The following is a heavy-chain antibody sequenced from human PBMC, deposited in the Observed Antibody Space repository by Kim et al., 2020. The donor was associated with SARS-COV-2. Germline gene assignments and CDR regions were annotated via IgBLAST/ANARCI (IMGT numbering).Heavy chain of an antibody. V-gene: IGHV4-39*01. Sequence: PALQSRVTISVGRSKNQFSLKLSSVTAADTAVYYCARRDCSGGSCYYSPWGQGTLVTVSS. D-gene: IGHD2-15*01. J-gene: IGHJ5*02. CDR3: ARRDCSGGSCYYSP.